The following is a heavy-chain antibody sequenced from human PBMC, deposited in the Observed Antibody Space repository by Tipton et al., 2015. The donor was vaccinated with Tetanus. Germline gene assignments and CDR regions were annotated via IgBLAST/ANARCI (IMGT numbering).Heavy chain of an antibody. Sequence: TLSLTCTVSGGSIRGGTFYWGWIRQPPGKGLEWIGSIYESGDTYYIPSLKSRVTISVDTSKNQFSLNLNSMAAADTGVYYCAKFSRFPPTQSFYFDYWGQGILVTVSS. J-gene: IGHJ4*02. V-gene: IGHV4-39*01. CDR3: AKFSRFPPTQSFYFDY. CDR2: IYESGDT. D-gene: IGHD2/OR15-2a*01. CDR1: GGSIRGGTFY.